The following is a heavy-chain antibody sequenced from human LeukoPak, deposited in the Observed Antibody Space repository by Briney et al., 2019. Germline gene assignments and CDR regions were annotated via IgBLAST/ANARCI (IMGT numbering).Heavy chain of an antibody. CDR1: GGTFSSYA. D-gene: IGHD3-9*01. Sequence: SVKVSCKASGGTFSSYAISWVRQAPGQGLEWMGGIIPIFGTATYAQKFQGRVTITADESTSTAYMELSSLRSEDTAVYYCASRGGGNYDILTGYRHWGQGTLVTVSS. J-gene: IGHJ4*02. CDR2: IIPIFGTA. V-gene: IGHV1-69*13. CDR3: ASRGGGNYDILTGYRH.